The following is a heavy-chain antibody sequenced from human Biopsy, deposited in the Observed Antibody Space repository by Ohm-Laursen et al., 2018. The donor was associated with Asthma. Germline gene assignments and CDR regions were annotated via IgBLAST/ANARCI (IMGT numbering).Heavy chain of an antibody. CDR2: ISFDGTNR. D-gene: IGHD1-26*01. J-gene: IGHJ4*02. CDR3: AKEVFPGWELRRGPDS. V-gene: IGHV3-30*18. CDR1: GFSFSNYG. Sequence: SLRLSCSASGFSFSNYGMHWVRQAPGKGLDWVAVISFDGTNRNYTDSVKGRFTISRDNSRDTLHLEMNSLRAEDTAVYFCAKEVFPGWELRRGPDSWGQGTLVTVSS.